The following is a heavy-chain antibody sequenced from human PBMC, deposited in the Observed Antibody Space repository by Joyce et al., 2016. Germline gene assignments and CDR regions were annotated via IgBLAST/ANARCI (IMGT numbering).Heavy chain of an antibody. D-gene: IGHD2-2*01. J-gene: IGHJ3*02. CDR3: AKFFMSATPSPNDAFDI. CDR1: GFTFSIYG. V-gene: IGHV3-30*18. Sequence: QVQLVESGGGVVQPGMSLRLSCAASGFTFSIYGMHWVRQAQGKGLEGVTVISYDGSNKHYRDSVKGRFTISRDNSKNTLYLQMNDLRAEDTAVYYCAKFFMSATPSPNDAFDIWGQGTMVTVSS. CDR2: ISYDGSNK.